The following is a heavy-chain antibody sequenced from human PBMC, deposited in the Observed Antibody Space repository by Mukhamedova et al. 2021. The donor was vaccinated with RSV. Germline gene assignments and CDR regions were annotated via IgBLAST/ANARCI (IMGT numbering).Heavy chain of an antibody. Sequence: APGQGLEWMGWISAANGHTKYSQHLQGRVTMTTDTSTSTAYMELRNLTSDDTAVYYCAIDTAIGFYYHMDVWGKGTTATVSS. J-gene: IGHJ6*03. D-gene: IGHD5-18*01. V-gene: IGHV1-18*01. CDR2: ISAANGHT. CDR3: AIDTAIGFYYHMDV.